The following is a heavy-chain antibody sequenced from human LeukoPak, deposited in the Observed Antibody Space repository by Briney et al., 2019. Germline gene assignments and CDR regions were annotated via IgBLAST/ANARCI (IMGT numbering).Heavy chain of an antibody. CDR2: INPNSGGT. V-gene: IGHV1-2*04. J-gene: IGHJ4*02. CDR1: GYTFINYG. D-gene: IGHD1-26*01. CDR3: ARGEGSLLEPFDY. Sequence: ASVKVSCKASGYTFINYGVTWVRQAPGQGLEWMGWINPNSGGTNYAQKFQGWVTMTRDTSISTAYMELSRLRSDDTAVYYCARGEGSLLEPFDYWGQGTLVTVSS.